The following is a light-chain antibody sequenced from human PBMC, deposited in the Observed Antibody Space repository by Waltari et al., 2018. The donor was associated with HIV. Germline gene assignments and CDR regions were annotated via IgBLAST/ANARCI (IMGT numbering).Light chain of an antibody. J-gene: IGLJ2*01. CDR3: CSYAGSSPHVV. CDR1: SSDVGSYNL. CDR2: EVT. V-gene: IGLV2-23*02. Sequence: QSALTQPASVSGSPGQSITISCTGTSSDVGSYNLVSWYQQEPGKAPKLMIYEVTKRPSGVSNRFSGFKSGNTASLTISGLQAEDEANYYCCSYAGSSPHVVFGGGTKLTVL.